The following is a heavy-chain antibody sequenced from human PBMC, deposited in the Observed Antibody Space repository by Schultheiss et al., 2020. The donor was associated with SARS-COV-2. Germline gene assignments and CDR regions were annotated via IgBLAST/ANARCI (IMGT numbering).Heavy chain of an antibody. CDR1: GFTFSSYA. J-gene: IGHJ6*02. CDR2: ISYDGSNK. Sequence: GGSLRLSCAASGFTFSSYAMHWVRQAPGKGLEWVAVISYDGSNKYYADSVKGRFTISRDNSKNTVFLQMNSLRPEDTAVYYCARVVAARNVDVWGQGTTVTVSS. CDR3: ARVVAARNVDV. V-gene: IGHV3-30-3*01. D-gene: IGHD2-15*01.